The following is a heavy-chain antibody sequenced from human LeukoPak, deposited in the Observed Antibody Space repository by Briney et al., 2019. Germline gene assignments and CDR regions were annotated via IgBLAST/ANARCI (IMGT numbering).Heavy chain of an antibody. V-gene: IGHV4-59*12. D-gene: IGHD6-13*01. CDR3: ARGLRQRIAAAGTRFDY. J-gene: IGHJ4*02. CDR1: GGSISSYY. Sequence: SETLSLTCTVSGGSISSYYWSWIRQPPGKGLEWIGYIYYSGSTNYNPSLKSRVTISVDTSKNQFSLKLSSVTAADTAVYYCARGLRQRIAAAGTRFDYWGQGTLVTVSS. CDR2: IYYSGST.